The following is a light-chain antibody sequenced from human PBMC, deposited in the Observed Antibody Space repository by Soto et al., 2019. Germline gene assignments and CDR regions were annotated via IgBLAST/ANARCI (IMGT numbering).Light chain of an antibody. CDR2: QDT. CDR3: QAWDRSNVV. V-gene: IGLV3-1*01. Sequence: SYELTQPPSVSVSPGQTASITCSGDYLGNKYASWYQQKPGQSPVLVIYQDTKRPSGIPERFSGSNSGKTATLTISGTQAMDEADYYCQAWDRSNVVFGGGTKLTVL. CDR1: YLGNKY. J-gene: IGLJ3*02.